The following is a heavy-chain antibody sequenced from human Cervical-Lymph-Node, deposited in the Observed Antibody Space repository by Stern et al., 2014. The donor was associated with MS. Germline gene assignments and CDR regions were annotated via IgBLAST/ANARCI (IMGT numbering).Heavy chain of an antibody. D-gene: IGHD3-3*01. V-gene: IGHV1-24*01. CDR3: ARLIYGVTLVDRYHNMDV. Sequence: QVQLVQSGAEVKKPGASVKVSCKVSGYTLSELSIHWVRQAPGKGLEWMGGVDPDDGEMIYAQKFLGRVTMTEDTSTDTAYMEVSSLRSEDTATYYCARLIYGVTLVDRYHNMDVWGQGTTVTVSS. CDR2: VDPDDGEM. CDR1: GYTLSELS. J-gene: IGHJ6*02.